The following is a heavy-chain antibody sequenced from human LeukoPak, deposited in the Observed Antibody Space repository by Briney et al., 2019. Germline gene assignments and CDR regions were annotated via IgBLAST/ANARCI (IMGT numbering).Heavy chain of an antibody. Sequence: GGSLRLSCAASGFTFDDYAMHWARQAPGKGLEWVSAISGSGGSTYYADSVKGRFTISRDNPKNTLYLQMNSLRAEDTAVYYCAKDRLPYYGSGSPFDYWGQGTLVTVSS. D-gene: IGHD3-10*01. CDR2: ISGSGGST. J-gene: IGHJ4*02. CDR1: GFTFDDYA. CDR3: AKDRLPYYGSGSPFDY. V-gene: IGHV3-23*01.